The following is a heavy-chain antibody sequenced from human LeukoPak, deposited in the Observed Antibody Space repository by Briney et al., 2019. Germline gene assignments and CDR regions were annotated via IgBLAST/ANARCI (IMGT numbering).Heavy chain of an antibody. J-gene: IGHJ4*02. CDR3: ARGSSVVALD. CDR1: GFTFSSYW. D-gene: IGHD2-15*01. CDR2: ITSEGSST. V-gene: IGHV3-74*01. Sequence: PGGSLRLACAASGFTFSSYWMHWVRHVPGKGLVWVSRITSEGSSTSYADSVKGRFTISRDNAKNTLYLQMNSLRAEDTAVYYCARGSSVVALDWGQGTPVTVSS.